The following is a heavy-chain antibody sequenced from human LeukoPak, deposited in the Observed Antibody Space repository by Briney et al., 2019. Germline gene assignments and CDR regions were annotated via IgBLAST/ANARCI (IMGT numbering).Heavy chain of an antibody. CDR3: ARVTWLSAAGTEGNFDY. V-gene: IGHV3-21*01. Sequence: YPGGSLRLSCAASGFTFSSYWMSWVRQAPGKGLEWVSSITSSSSYIYYADSVKGRFTISRHNAKNSLYLQMDSLRAEDTAVYYCARVTWLSAAGTEGNFDYWGQGTLVTVSS. CDR1: GFTFSSYW. CDR2: ITSSSSYI. J-gene: IGHJ4*02. D-gene: IGHD6-13*01.